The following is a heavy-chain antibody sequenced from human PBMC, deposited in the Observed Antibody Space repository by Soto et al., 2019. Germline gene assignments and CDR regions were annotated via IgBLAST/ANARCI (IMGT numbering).Heavy chain of an antibody. Sequence: GGSLRLSCAASGFTFSNAWMSWVRQAPGKGLEWVGRIKSKTDGGTTDYAAPVKGRFTISRDDSKNTLYLQMNSLKTEDTAVYYCTTGLCSSTSCYSSRSVDYWGQGTLVTVSS. V-gene: IGHV3-15*01. CDR2: IKSKTDGGTT. J-gene: IGHJ4*02. CDR1: GFTFSNAW. D-gene: IGHD2-2*02. CDR3: TTGLCSSTSCYSSRSVDY.